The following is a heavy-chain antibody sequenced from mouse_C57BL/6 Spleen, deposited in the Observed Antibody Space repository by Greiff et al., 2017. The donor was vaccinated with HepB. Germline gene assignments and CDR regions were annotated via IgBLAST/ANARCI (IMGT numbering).Heavy chain of an antibody. CDR3: ARSRGTAMDD. CDR2: INPNNGGT. V-gene: IGHV1-18*01. Sequence: EVQLQQSGPELVKPGASVKIPCKASGYTFTDYNMDWVKQSHGKSLEWIGDINPNNGGTIYNQKFKGKATFTVDKSSSTAYMELRSLTSEDTAVYYCARSRGTAMDDWGQGTSVTVSS. D-gene: IGHD4-1*01. J-gene: IGHJ4*01. CDR1: GYTFTDYN.